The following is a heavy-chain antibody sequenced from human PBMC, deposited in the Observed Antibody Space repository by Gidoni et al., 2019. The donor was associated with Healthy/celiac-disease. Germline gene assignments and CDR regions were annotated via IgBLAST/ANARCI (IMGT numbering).Heavy chain of an antibody. CDR3: ARIAVAGTGGY. J-gene: IGHJ4*02. CDR1: GGSISSGSYY. D-gene: IGHD6-19*01. CDR2: IYTSGST. Sequence: QVQLQESGPGLVKPSQTLSLTCTVSGGSISSGSYYWSWIRQPAGKGLEWIGRIYTSGSTHYNPSLTSRVTISVDTSKNQFSLKLSSVTAADTAVYYCARIAVAGTGGYWGQGTLVTVSS. V-gene: IGHV4-61*02.